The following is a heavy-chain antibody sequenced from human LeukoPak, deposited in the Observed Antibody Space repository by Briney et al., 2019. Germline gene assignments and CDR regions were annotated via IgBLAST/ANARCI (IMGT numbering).Heavy chain of an antibody. D-gene: IGHD6-13*01. CDR1: GYNFANGW. V-gene: IGHV5-51*01. Sequence: GASLQISCKESGYNFANGWLGWVRPVPGKGLEWMGIMYFGDSDTTGADIRYSPSFQGQVTISVDKSISTTYLQWSSLKASDTAIYYCARVCRKQHQVLCLDDWGQGTLVIVSS. CDR2: MYFGDSDTTGADI. J-gene: IGHJ4*02. CDR3: ARVCRKQHQVLCLDD.